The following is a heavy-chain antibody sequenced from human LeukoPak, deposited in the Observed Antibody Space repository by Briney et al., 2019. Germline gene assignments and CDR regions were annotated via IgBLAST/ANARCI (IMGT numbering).Heavy chain of an antibody. D-gene: IGHD5-24*01. CDR2: INWSGGST. CDR3: ARDSDGYFDY. Sequence: GGSLRLSCTASGFAFDEHGMSWVRQVPGKGLEWVSGINWSGGSTGYADPLRGRFTISRDNAKNSLYLQMDSLRAEDTAVYYCARDSDGYFDYWGQGTLVTVSS. V-gene: IGHV3-20*04. CDR1: GFAFDEHG. J-gene: IGHJ4*02.